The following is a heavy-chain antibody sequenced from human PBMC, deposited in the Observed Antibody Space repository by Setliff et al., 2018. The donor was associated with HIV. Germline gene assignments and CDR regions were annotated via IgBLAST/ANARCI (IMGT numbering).Heavy chain of an antibody. CDR2: IYYSGST. J-gene: IGHJ4*02. Sequence: SETLSLTCTVSGDSTSSSSSYWGWIRQPPGKGLEWIGSIYYSGSTYYNPSLKSRVTISVDTSKNQFSLNLNSVTAADTAVYYCARTRGYTYGYIDSWAQGTLVTVSS. CDR3: ARTRGYTYGYIDS. D-gene: IGHD5-18*01. CDR1: GDSTSSSSSY. V-gene: IGHV4-39*01.